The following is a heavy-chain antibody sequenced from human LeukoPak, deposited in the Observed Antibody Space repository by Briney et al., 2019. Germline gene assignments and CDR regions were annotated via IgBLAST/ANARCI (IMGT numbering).Heavy chain of an antibody. Sequence: PGGSLGLSCAASGFTFSSYGMHWVRQAPGKGLEWVAFIRYDGSNKYYADSVKGRFTISRDNSKNTLYLQMNSLRAEDTAVYYCARRSRAEVDYWGQGTLVTVSS. J-gene: IGHJ4*02. CDR3: ARRSRAEVDY. D-gene: IGHD1-14*01. CDR2: IRYDGSNK. CDR1: GFTFSSYG. V-gene: IGHV3-30*02.